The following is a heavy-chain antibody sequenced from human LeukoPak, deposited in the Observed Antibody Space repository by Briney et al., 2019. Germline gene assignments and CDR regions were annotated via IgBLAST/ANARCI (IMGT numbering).Heavy chain of an antibody. V-gene: IGHV1-3*01. CDR1: GYTFTSYA. CDR3: ARVDTVFDY. CDR2: INAGNGDT. J-gene: IGHJ4*02. Sequence: ASVKVSCKASGYTFTSYAMHWVRQAPGQRLEWMGWINAGNGDTKYSQRLQGRVTISRDTSASTAYMELSSLRSEDTAVYYCARVDTVFDYWGQGTLVTVSS. D-gene: IGHD5-18*01.